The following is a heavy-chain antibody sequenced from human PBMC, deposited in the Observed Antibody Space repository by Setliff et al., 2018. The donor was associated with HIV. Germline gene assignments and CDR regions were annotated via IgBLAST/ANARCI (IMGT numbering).Heavy chain of an antibody. V-gene: IGHV3-30*02. J-gene: IGHJ4*02. CDR2: IRYDESDK. D-gene: IGHD6-13*01. CDR3: AKNLFSSRWSPLDS. Sequence: PGESLKISCVPSGFPFSSHGMHWVRQAPGKGLQWVAFIRYDESDKDYADSVKGRFTISRDNSKNTLYLQMNRLRSEDTAVYYCAKNLFSSRWSPLDSWGQGTLVTVSS. CDR1: GFPFSSHG.